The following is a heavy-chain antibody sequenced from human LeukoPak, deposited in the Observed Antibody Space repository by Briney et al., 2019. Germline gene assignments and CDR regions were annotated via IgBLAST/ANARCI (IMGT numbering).Heavy chain of an antibody. J-gene: IGHJ4*02. CDR2: IYYSGST. V-gene: IGHV4-61*02. CDR1: GGSISSGSYY. CDR3: ARLSIAVAGLDY. Sequence: SQTLSLTCTVSGGSISSGSYYWSWIRQPAGKGLEWIGSIYYSGSTYYNPSLKSRVTISVDTSKNQFSLKLSSVTAADTAVYYCARLSIAVAGLDYWGQGTLVTVSS. D-gene: IGHD6-19*01.